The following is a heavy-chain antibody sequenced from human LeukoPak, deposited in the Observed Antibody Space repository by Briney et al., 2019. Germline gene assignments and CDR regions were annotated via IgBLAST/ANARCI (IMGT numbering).Heavy chain of an antibody. D-gene: IGHD2-2*01. V-gene: IGHV3-30*02. CDR2: IQYDGRNK. CDR1: GFSFSSYD. CDR3: AKLPATTSPFDY. J-gene: IGHJ4*02. Sequence: PGGSPRLSCAASGFSFSSYDIHWVRQAPGKGLEWVAFIQYDGRNKYYADSVKGRFTISRDTSKNTLYLQMNSLRGEDTAVYYCAKLPATTSPFDYWGQGTLVTVSS.